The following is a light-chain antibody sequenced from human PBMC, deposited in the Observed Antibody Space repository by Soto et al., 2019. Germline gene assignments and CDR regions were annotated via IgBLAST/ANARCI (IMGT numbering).Light chain of an antibody. J-gene: IGKJ1*01. V-gene: IGKV1D-12*01. CDR2: AAS. Sequence: DIQMTQSPSSVSASVGDRVTITCRASQAISTWLAWYQQKPGKAPKLLIYAASNLQTGVPSRFCGSASRTDVTLIMSSPQPEDFATYYCQQANSFSRTFGQGTKVEIK. CDR3: QQANSFSRT. CDR1: QAISTW.